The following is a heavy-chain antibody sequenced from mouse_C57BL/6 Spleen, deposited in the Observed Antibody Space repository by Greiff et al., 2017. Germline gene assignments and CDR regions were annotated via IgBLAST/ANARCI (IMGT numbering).Heavy chain of an antibody. Sequence: EVMLVESGGDLVKPGGSLKLSCAASGFTFSSYGMSWVRQTPDKRLEWVATISSGGSYTYYPDSVKGRFTISRDNAKNTLYLQMSSLKSEDTAMYYCARQGGLREEYYAMDYWGQGTSVTVSS. V-gene: IGHV5-6*01. D-gene: IGHD2-4*01. CDR2: ISSGGSYT. J-gene: IGHJ4*01. CDR3: ARQGGLREEYYAMDY. CDR1: GFTFSSYG.